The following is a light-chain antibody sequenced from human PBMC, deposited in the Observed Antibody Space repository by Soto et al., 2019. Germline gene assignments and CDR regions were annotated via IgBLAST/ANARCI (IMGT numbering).Light chain of an antibody. Sequence: EIVLTQSPGTLSLSPGERATLSCRASQSVSSNYVACYQQKPGQTPKVLINRASSMATSIPNRFSGSGSGKDFTLTISRLEPEDFAMYYCQQYGSSPRTFGGGTKVDIK. J-gene: IGKJ4*01. CDR3: QQYGSSPRT. V-gene: IGKV3-20*01. CDR2: RAS. CDR1: QSVSSNY.